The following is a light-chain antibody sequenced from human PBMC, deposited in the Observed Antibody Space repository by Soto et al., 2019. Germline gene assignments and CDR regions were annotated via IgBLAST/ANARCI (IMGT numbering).Light chain of an antibody. CDR1: QNVNTN. J-gene: IGKJ4*01. CDR2: GAS. CDR3: QQYIDWPLT. Sequence: EIVMTQSPATLSVSPGEGATLSCRASQNVNTNLAWYEQKPGQAPRRLISGASTRATGIPARFSGSGSGTDFTLTISSLQSEDSAVYYCQQYIDWPLTFGGGTKVEIK. V-gene: IGKV3-15*01.